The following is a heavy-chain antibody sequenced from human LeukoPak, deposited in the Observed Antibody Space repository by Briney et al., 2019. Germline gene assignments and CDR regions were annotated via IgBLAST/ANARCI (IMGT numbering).Heavy chain of an antibody. J-gene: IGHJ5*02. CDR2: IYTSGST. V-gene: IGHV4-61*02. D-gene: IGHD2-2*01. CDR3: ARAPAGQFGGEEFDP. Sequence: SETLSLTCTVSGGSISSGFYYWSWIRQPAGKGLEWIGRIYTSGSTNYNPSLKSRVTMSIDTSKNQFSLRLTSVTAADTAVYYCARAPAGQFGGEEFDPWGQGTLVTVSS. CDR1: GGSISSGFYY.